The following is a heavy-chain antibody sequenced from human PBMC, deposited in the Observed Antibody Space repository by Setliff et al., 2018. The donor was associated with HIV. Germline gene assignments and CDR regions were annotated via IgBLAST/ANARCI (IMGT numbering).Heavy chain of an antibody. J-gene: IGHJ2*01. D-gene: IGHD4-17*01. V-gene: IGHV3-23*01. Sequence: GGSLRLSCAPSGFTFGSYAMSWVRQSQGRGLEWVSLISGDGGRATFYADSVKARFTISRDNSRNTLYLQMNSLRAEDRAVYYCARSNLRRYGDPDGYFAVWGRGTLFT. CDR2: ISGDGGRAT. CDR1: GFTFGSYA. CDR3: ARSNLRRYGDPDGYFAV.